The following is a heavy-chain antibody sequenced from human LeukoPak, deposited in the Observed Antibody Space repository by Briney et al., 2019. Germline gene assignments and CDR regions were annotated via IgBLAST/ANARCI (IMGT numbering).Heavy chain of an antibody. J-gene: IGHJ4*02. CDR3: AKDIYDSRGYYYGFDY. CDR1: GFSFSGYA. D-gene: IGHD3-22*01. CDR2: ISGDNSTT. V-gene: IGHV3-23*01. Sequence: PGGSLRLSCAATGFSFSGYAMNWVRQAPGKGLEWVSKISGDNSTTYYADSVKGRFTISRDNSKSTLYLQMDSLRAEDTAVYYCAKDIYDSRGYYYGFDYRGQGTLVTVSS.